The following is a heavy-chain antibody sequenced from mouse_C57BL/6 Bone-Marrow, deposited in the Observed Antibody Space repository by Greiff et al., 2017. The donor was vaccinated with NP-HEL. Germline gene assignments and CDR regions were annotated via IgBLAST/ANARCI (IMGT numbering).Heavy chain of an antibody. J-gene: IGHJ2*01. D-gene: IGHD2-1*01. CDR3: ARWVYGNYECDY. V-gene: IGHV1-82*01. CDR1: GYAFSSSW. CDR2: IYPGDGDT. Sequence: VQLQESGPELVKPGASVKISCKASGYAFSSSWMNWVKQRPGKGLEWIGRIYPGDGDTNYNGKFKGKATLTADKSSSTAYMQLSSLTSEDSAVYFCARWVYGNYECDYWGQGTTLTVSS.